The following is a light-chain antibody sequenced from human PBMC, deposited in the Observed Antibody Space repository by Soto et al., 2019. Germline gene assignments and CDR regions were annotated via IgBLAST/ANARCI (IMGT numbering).Light chain of an antibody. CDR3: QNYNSYPLT. V-gene: IGKV1-5*01. Sequence: DIQMTQSPSTLSASVGDRVTITCRASQSVSGWLAWYQQKPGKAPNLLIFDASNLESGVPSRFSGSGSGTEFTLTISSLQPDDFATYYCQNYNSYPLTFGGGTKMEIK. CDR1: QSVSGW. CDR2: DAS. J-gene: IGKJ4*01.